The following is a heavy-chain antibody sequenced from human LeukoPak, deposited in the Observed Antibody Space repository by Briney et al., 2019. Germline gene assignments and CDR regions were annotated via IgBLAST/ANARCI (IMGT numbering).Heavy chain of an antibody. V-gene: IGHV4-34*01. Sequence: TSETLSLTCAVSGGPFSGYYWSWIRQPPGKGLEWIGEINHSGSTYYNPSLKSRVTISVDTSKNQFSLKLSSVTAADTAVYYCARHKDIVVVPAAIGHMDVWGKGTTVTVSS. CDR3: ARHKDIVVVPAAIGHMDV. CDR2: INHSGST. D-gene: IGHD2-2*02. J-gene: IGHJ6*03. CDR1: GGPFSGYY.